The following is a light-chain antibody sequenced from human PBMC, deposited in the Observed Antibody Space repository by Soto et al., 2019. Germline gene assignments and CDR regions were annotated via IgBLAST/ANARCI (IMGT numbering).Light chain of an antibody. J-gene: IGLJ2*01. CDR2: DVS. CDR1: SSDVGGYNY. CDR3: SSYTSRNSVV. V-gene: IGLV2-14*01. Sequence: QSVLTQPASVSGSPGQSITISCTGTSSDVGGYNYVSWYQQHPGKAPKLVIYDVSNRPSGVSNRFSGSKSGNTASLTISGLQAEDEADYYCSSYTSRNSVVFGGGTKVTVL.